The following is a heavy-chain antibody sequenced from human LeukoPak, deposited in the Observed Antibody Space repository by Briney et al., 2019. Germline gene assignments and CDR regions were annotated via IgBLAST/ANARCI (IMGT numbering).Heavy chain of an antibody. CDR3: ARLTRYLYGMDV. Sequence: ASVKVSCKASGYSFSSYDINWVRQAPGQGPEWMGWMNPNSGNTGYAQKFQGRVTMTSSTSIKTAYMEVKNLTSEDTALYYCARLTRYLYGMDVWGQGSMVIVSS. V-gene: IGHV1-8*01. CDR1: GYSFSSYD. D-gene: IGHD3-9*01. J-gene: IGHJ6*02. CDR2: MNPNSGNT.